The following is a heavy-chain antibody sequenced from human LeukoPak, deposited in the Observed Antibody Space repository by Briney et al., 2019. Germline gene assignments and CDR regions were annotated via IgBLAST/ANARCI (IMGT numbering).Heavy chain of an antibody. J-gene: IGHJ5*02. CDR3: ARSLRRRNWFDP. V-gene: IGHV4-34*01. D-gene: IGHD4-17*01. CDR1: GVSFSGYY. Sequence: SETLSLTCAVYGVSFSGYYWSWLRQPPGKGLEWIGEINHSGSTNYNPSLKSRVTISVDTSKNQFSLKLSSVTAADTAVYYCARSLRRRNWFDPWGQGTLVTVSS. CDR2: INHSGST.